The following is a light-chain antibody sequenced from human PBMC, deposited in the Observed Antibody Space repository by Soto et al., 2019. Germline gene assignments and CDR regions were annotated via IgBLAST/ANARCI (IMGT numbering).Light chain of an antibody. V-gene: IGKV3-20*01. Sequence: EILVTQSPGTLSLSPGERSTLSFRASQSISNDHLAWYQQKPGQAPRLLIYGTSNRATGGIADRFSGSGSGTDFTLTISRLEPEDFAVYYCQYYGSSVTFAGGTKVDIK. CDR2: GTS. CDR3: QYYGSSVT. J-gene: IGKJ4*01. CDR1: QSISNDH.